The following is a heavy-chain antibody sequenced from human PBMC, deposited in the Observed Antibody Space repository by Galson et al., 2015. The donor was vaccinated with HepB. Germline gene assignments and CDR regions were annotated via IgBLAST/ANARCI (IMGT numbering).Heavy chain of an antibody. D-gene: IGHD6-19*01. V-gene: IGHV4-39*07. CDR2: INHSGST. J-gene: IGHJ2*01. Sequence: ETLSLTCTVSGGSIRSSSYYWSWIRQPPGKGLEWIGEINHSGSTNYNPSLKSRVTISVDTSKNQFSLKLSSVTAADTAVYYCARTYALTPVAGTRLGWYFDLWGRGTLVTVPS. CDR3: ARTYALTPVAGTRLGWYFDL. CDR1: GGSIRSSSYY.